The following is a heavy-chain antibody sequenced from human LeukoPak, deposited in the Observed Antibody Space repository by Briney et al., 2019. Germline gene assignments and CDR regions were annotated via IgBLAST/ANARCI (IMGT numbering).Heavy chain of an antibody. CDR1: GYTFGSYS. D-gene: IGHD3-10*01. V-gene: IGHV1-46*01. CDR2: INPSGGST. J-gene: IGHJ5*02. CDR3: ASGLSYGSGSYYQNWFDP. Sequence: GASVKVSCKASGYTFGSYSINWVRQAPGQGLEWMGIINPSGGSTSYAQKFQGRVTMTRDTSTSTVYMELSSLRSEDTAVYYCASGLSYGSGSYYQNWFDPWGQGTLVTVSS.